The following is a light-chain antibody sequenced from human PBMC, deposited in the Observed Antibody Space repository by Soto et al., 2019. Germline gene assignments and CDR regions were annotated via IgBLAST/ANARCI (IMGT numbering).Light chain of an antibody. V-gene: IGLV8-61*01. CDR2: STN. CDR1: SGSVSTSYY. J-gene: IGLJ3*02. CDR3: VLYMGSGILV. Sequence: QTVVTQEPSFSVSPGRTVTLTCGLSSGSVSTSYYPSWYQQTPGQAPRTLIYSTNTRSSGVPDRFSGSILGNKAALTITGAQADDESDYYGVLYMGSGILVFGGGTKVTVL.